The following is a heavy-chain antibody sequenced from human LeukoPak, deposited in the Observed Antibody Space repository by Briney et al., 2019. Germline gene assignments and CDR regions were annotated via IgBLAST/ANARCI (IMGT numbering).Heavy chain of an antibody. V-gene: IGHV1-2*02. J-gene: IGHJ5*02. Sequence: VASVKVSCKASGYTFTGYYMHWVRQAPGQGLEWMGWINPNSGGTNYAQKFQGRVTMTRDTSISTAYMELSRLRSDDTAVYYCATHYDIWVNWFDPWGQGTLVTVSS. CDR2: INPNSGGT. CDR1: GYTFTGYY. CDR3: ATHYDIWVNWFDP. D-gene: IGHD3-9*01.